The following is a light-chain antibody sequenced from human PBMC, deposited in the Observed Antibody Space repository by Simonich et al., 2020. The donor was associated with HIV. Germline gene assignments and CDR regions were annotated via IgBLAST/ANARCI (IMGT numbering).Light chain of an antibody. CDR1: QGISSW. V-gene: IGKV1-12*01. CDR3: QQAISFPRT. J-gene: IGKJ1*01. CDR2: AAS. Sequence: DIQMTKSPSSLSASLGNRVTITCRAGQGISSWLAWFQQKPGKAPKLLMYAASSLQSGVPSRVTGSGAGTKFTLTISSLQPEDFATYYCQQAISFPRTFGQGTKVEVK.